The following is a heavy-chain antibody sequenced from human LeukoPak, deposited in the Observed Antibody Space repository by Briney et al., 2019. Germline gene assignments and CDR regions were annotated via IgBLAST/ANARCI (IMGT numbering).Heavy chain of an antibody. Sequence: SETLSLTCAVYGGSFSGYYWSWIRQPPGKGLEWIGEINHSGSTNYNPSLKSRVTISIDTSKNQFSLKLSSVTAADTAVYYCARGYSSTRLEQNYYYYGMDVWGQGTTVTVSS. J-gene: IGHJ6*02. D-gene: IGHD2-2*01. V-gene: IGHV4-34*01. CDR1: GGSFSGYY. CDR3: ARGYSSTRLEQNYYYYGMDV. CDR2: INHSGST.